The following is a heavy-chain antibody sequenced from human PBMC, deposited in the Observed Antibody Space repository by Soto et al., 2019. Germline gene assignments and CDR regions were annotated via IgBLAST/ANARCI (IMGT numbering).Heavy chain of an antibody. CDR3: ARGPLGWFDP. CDR2: VSGSGGST. Sequence: PGGSLRLSCAASGFTFSSYAMSWVRQAPGRGLEWVSGVSGSGGSTYYADSVKGRFTISRDNSKNTLYLQMNSLRAEDTAVYYCARGPLGWFDPWGQGTLVTVSS. J-gene: IGHJ5*02. V-gene: IGHV3-23*01. CDR1: GFTFSSYA. D-gene: IGHD3-10*01.